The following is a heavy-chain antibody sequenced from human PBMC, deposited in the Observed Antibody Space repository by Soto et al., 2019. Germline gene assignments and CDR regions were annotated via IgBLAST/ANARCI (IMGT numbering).Heavy chain of an antibody. Sequence: GGSLRLSCAASGFTFSSYSMNWVRQAPGKGLEWVSSISSSTSYIYYADSVKGRFTISRDNAKKSLYLQMNSLRAEDTAVYYCARDADYYSGSLIDYWGQGTLVTVSS. CDR3: ARDADYYSGSLIDY. V-gene: IGHV3-21*01. D-gene: IGHD1-26*01. CDR2: ISSSTSYI. J-gene: IGHJ4*02. CDR1: GFTFSSYS.